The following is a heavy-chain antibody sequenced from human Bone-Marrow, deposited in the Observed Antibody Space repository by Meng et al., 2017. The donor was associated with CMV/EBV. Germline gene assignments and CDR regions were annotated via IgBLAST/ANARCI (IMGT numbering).Heavy chain of an antibody. D-gene: IGHD3-22*01. V-gene: IGHV1-2*02. CDR2: INPNSGGT. CDR1: GYTFTGYY. Sequence: ASVKVSCKASGYTFTGYYMHWVRQAPGQGLEWMGWINPNSGGTNYAQKFQGRVTMTRDTSISTAYMELSRLRSDDTAVYYRATQSMIVVVAGAFDIWGQGTMVTVSS. J-gene: IGHJ3*02. CDR3: ATQSMIVVVAGAFDI.